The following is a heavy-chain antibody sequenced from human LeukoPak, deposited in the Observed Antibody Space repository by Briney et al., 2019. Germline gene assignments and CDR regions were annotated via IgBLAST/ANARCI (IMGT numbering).Heavy chain of an antibody. V-gene: IGHV3-33*01. CDR3: ARDPYSSSSGGGDY. CDR2: IWYDGSNK. J-gene: IGHJ4*02. CDR1: GFTFSSYG. D-gene: IGHD6-6*01. Sequence: GGSLRLSCAASGFTFSSYGMHWVRQAPGKGLEWVAVIWYDGSNKYYADSVKGRFTISRDNSKNPLYLQMNSLRAEDTAVYYCARDPYSSSSGGGDYWGQGTLVTVSS.